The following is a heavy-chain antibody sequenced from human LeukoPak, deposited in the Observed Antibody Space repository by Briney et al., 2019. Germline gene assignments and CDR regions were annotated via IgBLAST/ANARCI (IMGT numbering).Heavy chain of an antibody. J-gene: IGHJ4*02. D-gene: IGHD3-3*01. Sequence: ASVKVSCKASGYTFTSYDINWVRQATGQGLEWMGWMNPNSGNTGYAQKFQGRVTMTEDTSTDTAYMELSSLRSEDTAVYYCATVDDFWSGYPRGVFHYWGQGTLVTVSS. V-gene: IGHV1-8*01. CDR2: MNPNSGNT. CDR3: ATVDDFWSGYPRGVFHY. CDR1: GYTFTSYD.